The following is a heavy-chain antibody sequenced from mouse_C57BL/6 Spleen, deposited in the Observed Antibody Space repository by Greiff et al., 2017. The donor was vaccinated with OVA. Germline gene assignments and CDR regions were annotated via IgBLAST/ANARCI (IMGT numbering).Heavy chain of an antibody. CDR1: GFTFSDYY. V-gene: IGHV5-12*01. D-gene: IGHD1-1*01. CDR3: ARSPYYYGSTDYAMDY. Sequence: EVQVVESGGGLVQPGGSLKLSCAASGFTFSDYYMYWVRQTPEKRLEWVAYISNGGGSTYYPDTVKGRFTISRDNAKNTLYLQMSRLKSEDTAMYYCARSPYYYGSTDYAMDYWGQGTSVTVSS. J-gene: IGHJ4*01. CDR2: ISNGGGST.